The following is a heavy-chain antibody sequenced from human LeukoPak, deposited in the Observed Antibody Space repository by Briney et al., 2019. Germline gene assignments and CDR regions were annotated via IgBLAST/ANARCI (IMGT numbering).Heavy chain of an antibody. CDR3: ARGYIYGHFDH. CDR2: ISWDGDTT. CDR1: GFTFDDYA. J-gene: IGHJ4*02. V-gene: IGHV3-43D*03. D-gene: IGHD5-18*01. Sequence: GGSLRLSCAASGFTFDDYAMYWVRQAPGKGLDWVSFISWDGDTTYYADSVKGRFTISRDNRKNPLDLQMNSLRTEDTALYYCARGYIYGHFDHWGQGTLVTVSS.